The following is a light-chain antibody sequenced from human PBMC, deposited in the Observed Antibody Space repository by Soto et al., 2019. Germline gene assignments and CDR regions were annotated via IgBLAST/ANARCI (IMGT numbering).Light chain of an antibody. CDR2: GAS. CDR3: QQTYSDIS. V-gene: IGKV1-39*01. CDR1: RTINTY. J-gene: IGKJ4*01. Sequence: DVRMTQSPSSLSASVGDTITITCRASRTINTYLNWFQQKPGEPPRLLIYGASTFHDGVPSRSSVSGSGADFTLTISGLQPEDVASYHCQQTYSDISFGGGTKV.